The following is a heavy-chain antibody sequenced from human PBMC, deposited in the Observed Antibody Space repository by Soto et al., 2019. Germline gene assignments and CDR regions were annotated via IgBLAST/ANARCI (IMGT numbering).Heavy chain of an antibody. D-gene: IGHD1-1*01. V-gene: IGHV1-18*01. J-gene: IGHJ4*02. CDR1: GYAFTTYG. CDR3: ARGRYGDY. Sequence: QVHLVQSGAEVKKPGASVKVSCKGSGYAFTTYGITWVRQAPGQGLEWMGWISAHNGNTNYAQKLQGRVTVTRDTSTSKAYMELSGMGSDGTAEYYCARGRYGDYWGQGALVTVSS. CDR2: ISAHNGNT.